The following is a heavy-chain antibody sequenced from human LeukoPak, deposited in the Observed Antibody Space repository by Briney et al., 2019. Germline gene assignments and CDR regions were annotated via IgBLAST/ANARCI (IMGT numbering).Heavy chain of an antibody. CDR1: GFPFTSYA. Sequence: GGSLRLSCAASGFPFTSYAMTWVRQAPGKGLEWVSAISGSGVTTYFADSVKGRFTISRDNSKKTLHLQMNSLRAEDTAVYYCAKNVREADWYYYYMDVWGKGTTVTVSS. D-gene: IGHD3-9*01. V-gene: IGHV3-23*01. CDR3: AKNVREADWYYYYMDV. J-gene: IGHJ6*03. CDR2: ISGSGVTT.